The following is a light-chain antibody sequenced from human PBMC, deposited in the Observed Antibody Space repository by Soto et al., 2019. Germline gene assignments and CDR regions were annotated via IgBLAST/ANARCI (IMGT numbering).Light chain of an antibody. J-gene: IGKJ4*01. V-gene: IGKV1D-12*01. CDR3: QQVNSFPHT. CDR2: AAS. CDR1: QGISNW. Sequence: DIQMTQSPSSVSASVGDRVTITCRASQGISNWLTWYQQKPGKAPNLLIYAASSLEIGVPSRFSGSGYGTDFTLTINSLQTEDFATYYCQQVNSFPHTFGGGTKVEIK.